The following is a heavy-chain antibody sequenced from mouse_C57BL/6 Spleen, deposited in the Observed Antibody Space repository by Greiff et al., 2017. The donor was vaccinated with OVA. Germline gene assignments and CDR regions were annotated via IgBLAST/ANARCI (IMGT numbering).Heavy chain of an antibody. CDR3: ARRGYSNYYFDY. J-gene: IGHJ2*01. CDR2: IYPSDSET. CDR1: GYTFTSYW. V-gene: IGHV1-61*01. D-gene: IGHD2-5*01. Sequence: QVQLQQPGAELVRPGSSVKLSCKASGYTFTSYWMDWVKQRPGQGLEWIGNIYPSDSETHYNQKFKDMATLTVDKSSSTAYMQLSSLTSEDSAVYYCARRGYSNYYFDYWGQGTTLTVSS.